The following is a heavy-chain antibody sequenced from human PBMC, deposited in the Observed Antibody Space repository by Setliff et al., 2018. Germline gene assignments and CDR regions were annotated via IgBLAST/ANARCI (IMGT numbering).Heavy chain of an antibody. CDR3: ARDRTAYSYGLDV. V-gene: IGHV4-39*07. CDR1: GGSISSMSYY. D-gene: IGHD5-18*01. Sequence: SETLSLTCTVSGGSISSMSYYWGWIRQPPGKGLEWIGSIYHSGSSYYNSSLRSRVTISVDTSKNQFSLILRSVTAADTAVYYCARDRTAYSYGLDVWGQGTTVTVSS. J-gene: IGHJ6*02. CDR2: IYHSGSS.